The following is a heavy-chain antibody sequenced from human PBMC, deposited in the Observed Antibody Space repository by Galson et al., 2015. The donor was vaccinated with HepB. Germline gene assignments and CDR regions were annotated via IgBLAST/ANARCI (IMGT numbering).Heavy chain of an antibody. CDR1: GGTFSSYA. CDR3: ARDGGYSSGWYISGAGGRAFDI. CDR2: IIPIFGTA. D-gene: IGHD6-19*01. Sequence: SVKVSCKASGGTFSSYAISWVRQAPGQGLEWMGGIIPIFGTANYAQKFQGRVTITADESTSTAYMELSSLRSEDTAVYYCARDGGYSSGWYISGAGGRAFDIWGQGTMVTVSS. J-gene: IGHJ3*02. V-gene: IGHV1-69*13.